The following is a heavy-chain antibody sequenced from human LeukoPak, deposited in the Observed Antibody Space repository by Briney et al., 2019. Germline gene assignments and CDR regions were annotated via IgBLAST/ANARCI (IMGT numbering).Heavy chain of an antibody. J-gene: IGHJ3*02. D-gene: IGHD6-19*01. CDR1: GGSISSSSYY. CDR3: ARGVSSGWFDAFDI. CDR2: IYYSGST. V-gene: IGHV4-61*03. Sequence: SETLSLTCTVSGGSISSSSYYWSWIRQPPGKGLEWIGYIYYSGSTSYNPSLKSRVTISVDTSKKHFSLKLTSVTAADTAVYYCARGVSSGWFDAFDIWGQGTMVTVSS.